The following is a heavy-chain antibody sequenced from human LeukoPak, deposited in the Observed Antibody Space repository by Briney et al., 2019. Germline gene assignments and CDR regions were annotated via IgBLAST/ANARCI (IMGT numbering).Heavy chain of an antibody. V-gene: IGHV3-30*04. CDR3: ARDLSGIAGYTYGRGIDY. J-gene: IGHJ4*02. D-gene: IGHD5-18*01. CDR2: ISYDGSNK. CDR1: GFTFSSYA. Sequence: LSGGSLRLSCAASGFTFSSYAMHWVRQAPGKGLEWVAVISYDGSNKYYADSVKGRFTISRDNAKTSLYLQMNSLRAEDTAVYYCARDLSGIAGYTYGRGIDYWGQGTLVTVSS.